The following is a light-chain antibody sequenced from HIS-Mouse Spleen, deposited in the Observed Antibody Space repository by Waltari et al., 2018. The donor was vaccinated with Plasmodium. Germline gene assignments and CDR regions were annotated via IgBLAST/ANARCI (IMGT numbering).Light chain of an antibody. CDR3: QQYGSSPIT. V-gene: IGKV3-20*01. Sequence: EIVLTQSPRPLSLSPGERATLSCRASRRVSSSYLAWYQQKPGHAPRLLILGASSMATGIPDRFSGSGSGTDFTLTISRLEPEDFAVYYCQQYGSSPITFGQGTRLEIK. CDR2: GAS. J-gene: IGKJ5*01. CDR1: RRVSSSY.